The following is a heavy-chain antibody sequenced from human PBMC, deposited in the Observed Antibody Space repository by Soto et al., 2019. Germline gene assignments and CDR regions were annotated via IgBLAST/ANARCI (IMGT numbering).Heavy chain of an antibody. CDR1: GGTFSSYT. J-gene: IGHJ4*02. CDR2: IIPILGIA. CDR3: ARAYCSGGSCYGYCDY. D-gene: IGHD2-15*01. Sequence: QVQLVQSGAEVKKPGSSVKVSCKASGGTFSSYTISWVRQAPGQGLEWMGRIIPILGIANYAQKFQGRVTMTADKSTSTAYMELSRLGSEDTAVYYCARAYCSGGSCYGYCDYWGQGTLVTVSS. V-gene: IGHV1-69*02.